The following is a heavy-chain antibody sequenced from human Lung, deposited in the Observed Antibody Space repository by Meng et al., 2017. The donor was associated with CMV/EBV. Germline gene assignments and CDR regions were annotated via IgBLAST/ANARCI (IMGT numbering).Heavy chain of an antibody. CDR1: GGSISSSSYY. J-gene: IGHJ4*02. D-gene: IGHD3-3*01. CDR3: ARGNYYDFWSGYGAPPPPRLPPHDFDY. V-gene: IGHV4-39*07. Sequence: GSLRLXCTVSGGSISSSSYYWGWIRQPPGKGLEWIGSIYYSGSTYYNPSLKSRVTISVDTSKNQFSLKLSSVTAADTAVYYCARGNYYDFWSGYGAPPPPRLPPHDFDYWGQGTLVTVSS. CDR2: IYYSGST.